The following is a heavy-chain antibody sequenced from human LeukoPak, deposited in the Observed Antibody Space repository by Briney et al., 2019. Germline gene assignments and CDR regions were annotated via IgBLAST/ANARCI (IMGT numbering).Heavy chain of an antibody. CDR1: GYTFTNYW. J-gene: IGHJ4*02. V-gene: IGHV5-51*01. CDR2: IFPADSDT. Sequence: GESLKISCKGSGYTFTNYWIGWVRQMPGKGLEWMGVIFPADSDTRYSPSFQGQVTISADRSISTAYLQWSSLKASDTGMYYCASVYSSTSWDYWGQGTLVTVSS. CDR3: ASVYSSTSWDY. D-gene: IGHD6-13*01.